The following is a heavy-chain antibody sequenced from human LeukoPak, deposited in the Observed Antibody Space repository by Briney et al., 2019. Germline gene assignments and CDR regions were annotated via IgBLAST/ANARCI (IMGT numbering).Heavy chain of an antibody. CDR3: ARGLRFLEWSPNFDY. D-gene: IGHD3-3*01. V-gene: IGHV1-18*01. CDR2: ISAYNGNT. J-gene: IGHJ4*02. Sequence: ASVKVSCKASGYTFTSYGISWVRQAPGQGLEWMGWISAYNGNTNYAQKLQGRVTMTTDTSTSTAYMELRSLRSDDTAVYYCARGLRFLEWSPNFDYWGQGTLVTVSS. CDR1: GYTFTSYG.